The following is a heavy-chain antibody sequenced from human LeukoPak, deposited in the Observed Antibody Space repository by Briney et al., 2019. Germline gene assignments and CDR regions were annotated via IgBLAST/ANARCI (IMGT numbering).Heavy chain of an antibody. D-gene: IGHD3-10*01. CDR1: GGSFSGYY. J-gene: IGHJ1*01. CDR3: ARGYDSGSYYQF. Sequence: PSETLSLTCAVYGGSFSGYYWSWIRQPPGKGLEWIGEINRGGSTSYVPSLKSRVTVSLDTSKKQFSLKLTSVTAADTGVYCCARGYDSGSYYQFWGQGTLVTVSS. V-gene: IGHV4-34*01. CDR2: INRGGST.